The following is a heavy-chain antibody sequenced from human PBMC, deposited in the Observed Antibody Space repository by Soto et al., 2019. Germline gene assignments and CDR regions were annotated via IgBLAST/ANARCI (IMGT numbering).Heavy chain of an antibody. D-gene: IGHD2-2*02. J-gene: IGHJ4*02. Sequence: GGSLRLSCAASGFTFSDYYMSWIRQAPGKGLEWVSYISSSSSYTDYADSVKGRFTISRDNAKNSLYLQMSSLRAEDTAVYYCARGGPIGYMHFDYWGQGTLVTVSS. CDR3: ARGGPIGYMHFDY. V-gene: IGHV3-11*05. CDR1: GFTFSDYY. CDR2: ISSSSSYT.